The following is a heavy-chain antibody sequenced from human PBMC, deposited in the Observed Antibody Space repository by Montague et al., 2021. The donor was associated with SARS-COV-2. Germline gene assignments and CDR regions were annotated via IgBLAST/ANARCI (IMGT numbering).Heavy chain of an antibody. CDR1: GGSFSGYY. CDR3: ARDQGYNWNYYYYYGMDV. CDR2: INHSGST. V-gene: IGHV4-34*01. D-gene: IGHD1-20*01. J-gene: IGHJ6*02. Sequence: SETLSLTCAVYGGSFSGYYWSWIRQPPGKGLEWIGEINHSGSTYYNPSLKSRVTISVDTSKNQFSLKLSSVTAADTAVYYCARDQGYNWNYYYYYGMDVWGQGTTVTVSS.